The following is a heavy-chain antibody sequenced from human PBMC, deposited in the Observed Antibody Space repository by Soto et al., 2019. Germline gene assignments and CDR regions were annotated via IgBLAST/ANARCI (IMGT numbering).Heavy chain of an antibody. V-gene: IGHV3-48*01. CDR1: ECAFSTHR. CDR2: ITSSSVIM. J-gene: IGHJ4*02. D-gene: IGHD2-2*01. Sequence: PGGSLRQSVADAECAFSTHRMNWVRQAPGKGLEWISYITSSSVIMYADSVKGRFTISRDNAKNSLYLQMNSLRVEDTAVYFCVGEVGFQLIYWGQGTLVTVSS. CDR3: VGEVGFQLIY.